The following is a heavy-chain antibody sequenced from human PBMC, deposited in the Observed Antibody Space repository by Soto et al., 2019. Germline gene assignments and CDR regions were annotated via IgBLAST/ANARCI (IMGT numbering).Heavy chain of an antibody. D-gene: IGHD3-3*01. J-gene: IGHJ4*02. CDR1: GYTLTELS. CDR2: FDPEDGET. CDR3: ATGYYDFWSGYPY. V-gene: IGHV1-24*01. Sequence: ASVKVSCKVSGYTLTELSMHWVRQAPGKGLEWMGGFDPEDGETIYAQKFQGRVTMTGDKSTDTAYMELSSLRSEDTAVYYCATGYYDFWSGYPYWGQGTLVTVSS.